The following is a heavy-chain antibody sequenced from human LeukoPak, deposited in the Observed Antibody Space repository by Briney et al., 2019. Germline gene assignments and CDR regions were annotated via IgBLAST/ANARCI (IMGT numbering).Heavy chain of an antibody. V-gene: IGHV4-61*01. CDR3: ASQKVCSSTSCYTPDYFDY. J-gene: IGHJ4*02. Sequence: PSGTLSLTCTVSGGSVSIGSYYWSWIRQPPGKRLEWIGYIYYRGSTNYNPSLQSRVSISIDTSKSQFSLKLSSVTAADTGVYYCASQKVCSSTSCYTPDYFDYWGQGTLVTVSS. D-gene: IGHD2-2*02. CDR1: GGSVSIGSYY. CDR2: IYYRGST.